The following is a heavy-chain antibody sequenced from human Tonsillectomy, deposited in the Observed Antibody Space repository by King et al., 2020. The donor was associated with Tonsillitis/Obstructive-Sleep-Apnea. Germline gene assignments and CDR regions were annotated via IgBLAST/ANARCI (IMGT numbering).Heavy chain of an antibody. J-gene: IGHJ3*02. V-gene: IGHV4-59*01. Sequence: VQLQESGPGLVKPSETLSLTCAVSGGSISSYSWSWIRQPQGKGLEWIGYIYYSGSTNYNPSLKSRVTISVDTSKNQFSLKLRSVTAADTAVYYCARDMVLEAGGDAFDIWGQGTMVTVSS. CDR2: IYYSGST. CDR3: ARDMVLEAGGDAFDI. CDR1: GGSISSYS. D-gene: IGHD2-8*01.